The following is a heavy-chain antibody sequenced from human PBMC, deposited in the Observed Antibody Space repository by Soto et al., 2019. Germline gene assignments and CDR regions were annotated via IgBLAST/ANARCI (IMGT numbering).Heavy chain of an antibody. V-gene: IGHV4-39*07. CDR2: IYYSGST. Sequence: PSETLSLTCTISGGPISSSSYYWGWIRQPPGKGLEWIGSIYYSGSTYYNPSLKSRVTISVDTSKNQFSLKLNSVTAADTAVYYCASRHSSPSFDYWGQGTLVTVSS. CDR3: ASRHSSPSFDY. D-gene: IGHD6-13*01. J-gene: IGHJ4*02. CDR1: GGPISSSSYY.